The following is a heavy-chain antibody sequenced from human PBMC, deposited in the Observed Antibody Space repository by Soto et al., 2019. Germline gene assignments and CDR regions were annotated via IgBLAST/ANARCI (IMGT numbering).Heavy chain of an antibody. CDR3: TRYYYESSGYYVY. CDR1: GFTFGSYA. V-gene: IGHV3-49*04. J-gene: IGHJ4*02. Sequence: GGSLRLSCTGSGFTFGSYALSWVRQAPGKGLEWVGVIRSEANGGTTDYAASVKGRITISRDDSKSIAYMEINSLQIEDTAVYYCTRYYYESSGYYVYWGQGALVTVSS. CDR2: IRSEANGGTT. D-gene: IGHD3-22*01.